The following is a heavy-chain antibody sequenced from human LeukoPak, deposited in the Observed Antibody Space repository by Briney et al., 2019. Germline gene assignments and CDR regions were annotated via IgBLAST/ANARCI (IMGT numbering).Heavy chain of an antibody. V-gene: IGHV4-31*03. CDR1: GGSISSGGYY. CDR3: ARGPYSGSYIFDY. D-gene: IGHD1-26*01. Sequence: KPSQTLSLTCTVSGGSISSGGYYWSWIRQHPGKGLEWIGYIYYSGSTYYNPSLKSRVTISVDTSKNRFSLKLSSVTAADTAVYYCARGPYSGSYIFDYWGQGTLVTVSS. J-gene: IGHJ4*02. CDR2: IYYSGST.